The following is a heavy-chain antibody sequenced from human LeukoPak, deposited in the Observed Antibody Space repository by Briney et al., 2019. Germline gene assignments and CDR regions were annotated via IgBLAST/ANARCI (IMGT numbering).Heavy chain of an antibody. CDR3: ARLQTTDYDFWSGYYTYGWFDP. V-gene: IGHV4-39*07. D-gene: IGHD3-3*01. CDR1: GGSISSSSYY. Sequence: SETLSLTCTVSGGSISSSSYYWGWIRQPPGKGLEWIGEINHSGSTNYNPSLKSRVTISVDTSKNQFSLKLSSVTAADTAVYYCARLQTTDYDFWSGYYTYGWFDPWGQGTLVTVSS. J-gene: IGHJ5*02. CDR2: INHSGST.